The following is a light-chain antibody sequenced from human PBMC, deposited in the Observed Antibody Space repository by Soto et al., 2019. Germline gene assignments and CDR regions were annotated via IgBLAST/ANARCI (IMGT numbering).Light chain of an antibody. CDR1: QSASSSY. J-gene: IGKJ5*01. CDR3: QQRSNWPT. CDR2: GAS. V-gene: IGKV3D-20*02. Sequence: DIVLTQSPGTLSLSPGERATLSCRASQSASSSYLAWYQQRPGQAPRLLIYGASSRATGIPDRFSGSGSGTDFTLTISSLEPEDFAVYYCQQRSNWPTFGQGTRLEIK.